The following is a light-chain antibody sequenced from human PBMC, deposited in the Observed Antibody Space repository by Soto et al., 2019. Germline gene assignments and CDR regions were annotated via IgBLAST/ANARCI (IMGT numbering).Light chain of an antibody. CDR1: SSDVGAYNS. V-gene: IGLV2-14*03. J-gene: IGLJ1*01. CDR3: SSYRSSSTYV. Sequence: QSVLTQPASVSGSPGQSITISCTGTSSDVGAYNSVCWYQQHPGKAPKLMMYDVSSRASGVSDRFSGSKSGNTASLTISGLQTGDEADYYCSSYRSSSTYVFGTGTKLTVL. CDR2: DVS.